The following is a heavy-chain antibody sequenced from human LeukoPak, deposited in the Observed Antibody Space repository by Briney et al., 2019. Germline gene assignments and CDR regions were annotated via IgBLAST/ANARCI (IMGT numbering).Heavy chain of an antibody. CDR1: GVSISSGGYY. J-gene: IGHJ1*01. V-gene: IGHV4-31*03. CDR2: IYYSGRT. Sequence: SQTLSLTCTVSGVSISSGGYYWSWIRQHPGKGLEGIRYIYYSGRTYFNPSLKSRLTISVDTSKNQFSLKLSSVTAADTAVYYCASTNGYEGRYLQHWGQGTLVTVSS. CDR3: ASTNGYEGRYLQH. D-gene: IGHD5-18*01.